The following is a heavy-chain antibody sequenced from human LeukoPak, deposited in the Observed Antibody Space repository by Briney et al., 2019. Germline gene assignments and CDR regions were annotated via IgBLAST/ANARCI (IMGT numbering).Heavy chain of an antibody. CDR3: ARTTVLRIYNWFGP. D-gene: IGHD4-17*01. CDR1: GGSISSYY. J-gene: IGHJ5*02. Sequence: SETLSLTCTVSGGSISSYYWSWIRQPPGKGLEWIGYIYYSGSTNYNPSLKSRVTISVDTSKNQFSLKLSSVTAADTAVYYCARTTVLRIYNWFGPWGQGTLVTVSS. CDR2: IYYSGST. V-gene: IGHV4-59*12.